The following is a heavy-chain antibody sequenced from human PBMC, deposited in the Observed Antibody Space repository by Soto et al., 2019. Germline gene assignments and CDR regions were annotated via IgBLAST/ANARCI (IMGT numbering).Heavy chain of an antibody. V-gene: IGHV3-30*18. CDR3: AKDHFGGGSGGLGVMDV. D-gene: IGHD2-15*01. Sequence: GGSLRLSCAASGFTFSSYGMHWVRQAPGKGLEWVAVISYDGSNKYYADSVKGRFTISRDNSKNTLYLQMNSLRAEDTAVYYCAKDHFGGGSGGLGVMDVWGQGTTVTVSS. CDR2: ISYDGSNK. CDR1: GFTFSSYG. J-gene: IGHJ6*02.